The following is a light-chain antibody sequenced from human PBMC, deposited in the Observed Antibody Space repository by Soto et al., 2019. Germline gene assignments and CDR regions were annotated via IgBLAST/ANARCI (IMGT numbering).Light chain of an antibody. CDR2: DAS. J-gene: IGKJ5*01. Sequence: DIQMTQSPSTLSASVGDRVTITCRASQSISSWLAWYQQKPGKAPKLLIYDASSLESGVPSRFSGSGSVTEFTLTISSLQPDDFATYYCQQYNSYPITCGQGTRLEIK. CDR1: QSISSW. CDR3: QQYNSYPIT. V-gene: IGKV1-5*01.